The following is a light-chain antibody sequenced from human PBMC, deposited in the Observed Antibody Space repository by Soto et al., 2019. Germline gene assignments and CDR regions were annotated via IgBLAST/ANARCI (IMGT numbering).Light chain of an antibody. Sequence: QAVVTQEPSLTVSPGGTVTLTCASSIGAVTSGYYANWFQQKPGQAPRSLIYGTTNKHSWTPARFSGSPLGGKAALTLSGVQPKDEAEYYCLLYSGGALHWVFGGGTKLTVL. V-gene: IGLV7-43*01. CDR1: IGAVTSGYY. CDR3: LLYSGGALHWV. CDR2: GTT. J-gene: IGLJ3*02.